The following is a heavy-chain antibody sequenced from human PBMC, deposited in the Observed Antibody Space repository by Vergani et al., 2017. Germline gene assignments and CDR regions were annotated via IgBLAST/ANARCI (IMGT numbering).Heavy chain of an antibody. D-gene: IGHD2-15*01. CDR3: ARSEGNCSGGSCYRSGVDL. CDR2: IYTSGST. CDR1: GGSISSYY. V-gene: IGHV4-4*07. J-gene: IGHJ2*01. Sequence: QVQLQESGPGLVKPSETLSLTCTVSGGSISSYYWSWIRQPAGKGLEWIGRIYTSGSTNYNPSLQSRVTMSVDTSKNQFSLKLSSVTAADTAVYYCARSEGNCSGGSCYRSGVDLWGRGTLVTVSS.